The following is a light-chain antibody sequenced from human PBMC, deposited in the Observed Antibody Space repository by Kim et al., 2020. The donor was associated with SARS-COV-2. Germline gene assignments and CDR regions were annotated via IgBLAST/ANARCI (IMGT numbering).Light chain of an antibody. CDR1: SSDVGGYNY. Sequence: QSTPISCTGTSSDVGGYNYVSWYQQHPGKAPKLMIYDVSNRPSGVSNRFSGSKSGNTASLTISGLQAEDEADYYCSSYTSSSTYVFGTGTKVTVL. CDR3: SSYTSSSTYV. V-gene: IGLV2-14*03. J-gene: IGLJ1*01. CDR2: DVS.